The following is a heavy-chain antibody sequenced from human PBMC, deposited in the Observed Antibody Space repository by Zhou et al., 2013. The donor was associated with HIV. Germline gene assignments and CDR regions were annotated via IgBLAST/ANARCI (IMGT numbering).Heavy chain of an antibody. CDR2: IIPFFGTA. V-gene: IGHV1-69*12. Sequence: QVQLLQSGAEVKKPGSSVKVSCEASGGTFINYAISWVRQAPGQGLEWMGGIIPFFGTANYAQKFQDRVAITAAESTKTAFLELSSLRSEDTAVYYCARDQPKPYYYDSSGYYYSGHNWFDPWGQGTLVTVSS. CDR3: ARDQPKPYYYDSSGYYYSGHNWFDP. D-gene: IGHD3-22*01. J-gene: IGHJ5*02. CDR1: GGTFINYA.